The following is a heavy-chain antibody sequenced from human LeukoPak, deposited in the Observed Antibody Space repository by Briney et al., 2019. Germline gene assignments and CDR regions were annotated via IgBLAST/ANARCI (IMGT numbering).Heavy chain of an antibody. CDR3: AKDQHSIVAASYFDY. CDR1: GLTFDDYA. CDR2: ISWNSGSI. J-gene: IGHJ4*02. Sequence: PGGSLRLSCAASGLTFDDYAMPWVRQAPGKGLEWVSGISWNSGSIGYADSVKGRFTISRDNAKNSLYLQMNSLRAEDTALYYCAKDQHSIVAASYFDYWGQGTLVTVSP. D-gene: IGHD5-12*01. V-gene: IGHV3-9*01.